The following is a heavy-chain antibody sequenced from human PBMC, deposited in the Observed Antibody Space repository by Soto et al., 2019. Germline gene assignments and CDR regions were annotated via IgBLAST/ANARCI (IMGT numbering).Heavy chain of an antibody. CDR2: IIPIFGTA. CDR3: ARDLLDYYDNSRGFDY. J-gene: IGHJ4*02. D-gene: IGHD3-22*01. V-gene: IGHV1-69*01. CDR1: GGTFSSYA. Sequence: QVQLVQSGAEVKNPGSSVKVSCKASGGTFSSYAISWVRQAPGQGLDWMGGIIPIFGTANYAQKFQGRVTITADESTSTAYMELSSLRSEDTAVYYCARDLLDYYDNSRGFDYWGQGTLVTVSS.